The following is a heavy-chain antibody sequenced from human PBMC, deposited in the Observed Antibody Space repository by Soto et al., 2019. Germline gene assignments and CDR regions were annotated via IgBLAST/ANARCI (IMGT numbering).Heavy chain of an antibody. D-gene: IGHD3-10*01. CDR2: TVPVFDTS. CDR1: GGTFNGYG. J-gene: IGHJ3*01. Sequence: QVQLVQSGAVVKKPGSSVEVSCKASGGTFNGYGISWVRQAPGQGLEWMGGTVPVFDTSKYAPRFQGRVRITADKSTSTAYMELSSVRSEDTAIHFCARGVSNSGAYYTGPSAYDLWGQGTLVIVSS. CDR3: ARGVSNSGAYYTGPSAYDL. V-gene: IGHV1-69*06.